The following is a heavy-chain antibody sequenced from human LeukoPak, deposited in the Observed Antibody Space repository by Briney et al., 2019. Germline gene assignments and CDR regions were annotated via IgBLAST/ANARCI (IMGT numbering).Heavy chain of an antibody. CDR3: AKTGEIDSPRLRVATILAGHAFDI. J-gene: IGHJ3*02. CDR2: ISGSGGST. Sequence: GGSLRLSCAASGFTFSSYAMSWVRQAPGKGLEWVSAISGSGGSTYYADSVKGRFTISRDNSKNTLYLQMNSLRAEDTAVYYCAKTGEIDSPRLRVATILAGHAFDIWGQGTMVTVSS. CDR1: GFTFSSYA. D-gene: IGHD5-12*01. V-gene: IGHV3-23*01.